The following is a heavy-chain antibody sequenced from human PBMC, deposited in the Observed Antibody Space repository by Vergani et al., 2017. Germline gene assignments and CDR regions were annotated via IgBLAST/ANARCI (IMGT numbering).Heavy chain of an antibody. CDR3: ATDGGSGSYVAPFDY. CDR2: FDPEDGET. CDR1: GYTFTSYG. V-gene: IGHV1-24*01. Sequence: QVQLVQSGAEVKKPGASVKVSCKASGYTFTSYGISWVRQAPGQGLEWMGGFDPEDGETIYAQKFQGRVTMTEDTSTDTAYMELSSLRSEDTAVYYCATDGGSGSYVAPFDYWGQGTLVTVSS. D-gene: IGHD3-10*01. J-gene: IGHJ4*02.